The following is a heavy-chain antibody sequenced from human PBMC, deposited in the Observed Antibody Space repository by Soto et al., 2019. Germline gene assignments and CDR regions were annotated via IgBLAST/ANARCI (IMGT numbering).Heavy chain of an antibody. D-gene: IGHD3-22*01. CDR2: IYTSGST. Sequence: PSETLSLTCTVSGGSISSYYWSWIRQPAGKGLEWIGRIYTSGSTNYNPSLKSRVTMSVDTSKNQFSLKLSSVTAADTAVYYCARENYDSSGYYSNWYFDLWGRGTLVTRLL. V-gene: IGHV4-4*07. CDR3: ARENYDSSGYYSNWYFDL. CDR1: GGSISSYY. J-gene: IGHJ2*01.